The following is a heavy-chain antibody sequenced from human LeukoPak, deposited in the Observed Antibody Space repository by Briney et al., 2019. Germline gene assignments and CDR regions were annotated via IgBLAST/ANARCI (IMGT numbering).Heavy chain of an antibody. Sequence: SSQTLSLTCTVSGGSISSGGYYWSWIRQHPGKGLEWIGYIYYSGSTYYNPSLKSRVTISVDTSKNQFSLKLSSVTAADTAVYYCAREDIIAAAGNDAFDIWGQGTMVTVSS. CDR1: GGSISSGGYY. CDR3: AREDIIAAAGNDAFDI. V-gene: IGHV4-31*03. CDR2: IYYSGST. J-gene: IGHJ3*02. D-gene: IGHD6-13*01.